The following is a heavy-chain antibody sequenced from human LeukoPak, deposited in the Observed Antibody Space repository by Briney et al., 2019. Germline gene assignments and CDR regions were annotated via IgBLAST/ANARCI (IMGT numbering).Heavy chain of an antibody. D-gene: IGHD2-15*01. CDR3: ARLRIENTPDY. J-gene: IGHJ4*02. CDR1: GGSFSGYY. CDR2: INHSGST. V-gene: IGHV4-34*01. Sequence: PSETLSLTCAVYGGSFSGYYRSWIRQPPGKGLEWIGEINHSGSTNYNPSLKSRVTISVDTSKNQFSLKLSSVTAADTAVYYCARLRIENTPDYWGQGTLVTISS.